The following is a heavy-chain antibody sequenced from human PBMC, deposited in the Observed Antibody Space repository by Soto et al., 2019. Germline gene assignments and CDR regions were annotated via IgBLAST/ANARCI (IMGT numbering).Heavy chain of an antibody. J-gene: IGHJ4*02. V-gene: IGHV1-18*01. D-gene: IGHD6-19*01. Sequence: QVQLVQSGAEVKKPGASVKVSCKASGYTFTSYGISWVRQAPGQGLEWMGWINAYNGYTNYAQKLQGRVTMTTDKATSTAYTEQRILGSDDTAVYYCARVPPVAGTTTFDYSGQGTRVTVSS. CDR1: GYTFTSYG. CDR2: INAYNGYT. CDR3: ARVPPVAGTTTFDY.